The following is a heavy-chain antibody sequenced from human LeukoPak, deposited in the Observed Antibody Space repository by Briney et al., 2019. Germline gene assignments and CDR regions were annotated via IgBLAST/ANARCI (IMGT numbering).Heavy chain of an antibody. J-gene: IGHJ4*02. D-gene: IGHD2-2*01. CDR2: ISGSGGST. Sequence: GGSLRLSCAASGFTFSSYAMSWVRQAPGKGLEWVSAISGSGGSTYYADSVKGRFTISRDNSKNTLYLQMSSLRAEDTAVYYCATTLDDYCSSTSCYLYYFDYWGQGTLVTVSS. CDR1: GFTFSSYA. CDR3: ATTLDDYCSSTSCYLYYFDY. V-gene: IGHV3-23*01.